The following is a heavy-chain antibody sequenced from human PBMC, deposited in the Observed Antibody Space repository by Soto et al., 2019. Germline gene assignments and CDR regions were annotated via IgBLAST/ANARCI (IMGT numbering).Heavy chain of an antibody. J-gene: IGHJ3*01. D-gene: IGHD1-26*01. V-gene: IGHV1-69*06. Sequence: QVQLVQSGAEVKKPGSSVKVSCKASGGTFSSYGITWVRQAPGQGLEGMGGIVPIFGSINLAQKFRGRLTITPDKSTSTVYMELSSLTSEDTAVYYCASRERVDAFDVWGQGTMVTVSS. CDR3: ASRERVDAFDV. CDR1: GGTFSSYG. CDR2: IVPIFGSI.